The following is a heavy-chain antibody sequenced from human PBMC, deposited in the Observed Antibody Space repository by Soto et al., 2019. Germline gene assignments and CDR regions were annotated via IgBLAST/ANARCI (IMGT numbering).Heavy chain of an antibody. Sequence: EVHLVESGGGLVKTGGSLRLSCAASGFSFSAYSLSWVRQAPGKGLEWVSSVSRSGNSKYYADSVRGRFTISRDNAKNSLNLQMSSLRAEDTAVYYCASRYCSDGVCEFDNWGQGTLVTVSP. J-gene: IGHJ4*02. D-gene: IGHD2-8*01. CDR1: GFSFSAYS. CDR3: ASRYCSDGVCEFDN. CDR2: VSRSGNSK. V-gene: IGHV3-21*01.